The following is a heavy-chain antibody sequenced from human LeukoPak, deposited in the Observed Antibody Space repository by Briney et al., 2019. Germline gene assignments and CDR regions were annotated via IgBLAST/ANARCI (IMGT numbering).Heavy chain of an antibody. D-gene: IGHD3-10*01. V-gene: IGHV4-4*07. J-gene: IGHJ5*02. CDR2: IYTSGST. CDR1: GGSISSYY. CDR3: ARDPLRMNGSGSYYNQNWFDP. Sequence: SETLSLTCTVSGGSISSYYWSWIRQPAGKGLEWIGRIYTSGSTNYNPSLKSRVTMSVDTSKNQFSLKLSSVTAADTAVYYCARDPLRMNGSGSYYNQNWFDPWGQGTLVTVSS.